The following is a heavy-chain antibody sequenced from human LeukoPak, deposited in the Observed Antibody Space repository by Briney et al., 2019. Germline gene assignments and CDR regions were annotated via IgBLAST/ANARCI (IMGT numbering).Heavy chain of an antibody. Sequence: GGSLRLSCAASGFIFNNYGMHWVRQAPGKGLEWVAVISYDGSNKYYADSVKGRFTISRDNSKYTLYLQMNSLRAEDTAVYYCARHKATQYYFDSSGYPLDYWGQETLVTVSS. CDR3: ARHKATQYYFDSSGYPLDY. CDR1: GFIFNNYG. D-gene: IGHD3-22*01. CDR2: ISYDGSNK. V-gene: IGHV3-30*03. J-gene: IGHJ4*02.